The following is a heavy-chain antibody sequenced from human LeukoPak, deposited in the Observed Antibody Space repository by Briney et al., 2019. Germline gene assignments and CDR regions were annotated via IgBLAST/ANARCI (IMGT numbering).Heavy chain of an antibody. V-gene: IGHV3-21*01. J-gene: IGHJ4*02. CDR2: ISSSSSYI. CDR1: GFTFSSYS. D-gene: IGHD3-3*01. Sequence: PGGSLRLSCAASGFTFSSYSMNWVRQAPGKGLEWVSSISSSSSYIYYADSVKGRFTISRDNAKNSLYLQMNSLRAEDTAVNYCARDGSNDFWSGYRYYFDYWGQGTLVTVSS. CDR3: ARDGSNDFWSGYRYYFDY.